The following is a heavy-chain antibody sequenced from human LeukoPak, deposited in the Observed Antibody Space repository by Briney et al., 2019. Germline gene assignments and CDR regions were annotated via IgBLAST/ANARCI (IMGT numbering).Heavy chain of an antibody. D-gene: IGHD5-12*01. CDR1: GGSISSYY. J-gene: IGHJ4*02. Sequence: SETLSLTCTVSGGSISSYYWSWIRQPPGKGLEWIGYIYYSGSTKYNPSLKSRVTISVDTSKNQFSLNLSSVTAADTAVYYCVRMGGYSGYATHWGQGTLVTVSS. V-gene: IGHV4-59*08. CDR3: VRMGGYSGYATH. CDR2: IYYSGST.